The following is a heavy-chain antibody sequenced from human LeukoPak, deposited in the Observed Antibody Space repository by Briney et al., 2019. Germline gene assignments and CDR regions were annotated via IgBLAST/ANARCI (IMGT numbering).Heavy chain of an antibody. CDR2: ISSNGGST. J-gene: IGHJ4*02. Sequence: GGSLRLSCVVSGFTFSSYGMHWVRQAPGKGLEYVSAISSNGGSTYYANSVKGRFTISRDNSKNTSYLQMGSLRAEDTAVYYCARGPVYAYWGQGTLVTVSP. D-gene: IGHD3-16*01. CDR1: GFTFSSYG. CDR3: ARGPVYAY. V-gene: IGHV3-64*01.